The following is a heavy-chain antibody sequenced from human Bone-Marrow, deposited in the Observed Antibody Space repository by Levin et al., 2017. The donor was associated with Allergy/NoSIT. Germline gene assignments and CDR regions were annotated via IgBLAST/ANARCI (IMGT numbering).Heavy chain of an antibody. CDR1: GFIFSSYS. J-gene: IGHJ4*02. V-gene: IGHV3-21*01. CDR2: ISNSGNSI. CDR3: AIMRGGNY. Sequence: SCAASGFIFSSYSMNWVRQAPGKGLAWVSSISNSGNSIFYADSVKGRFTISRDNTKNSLYLQMNSLGAEDTAVYYCAIMRGGNYWGQGTLVTVSS. D-gene: IGHD2-8*01.